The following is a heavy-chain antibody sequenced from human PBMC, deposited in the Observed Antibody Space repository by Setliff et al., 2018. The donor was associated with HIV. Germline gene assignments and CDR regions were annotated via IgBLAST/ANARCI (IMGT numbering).Heavy chain of an antibody. CDR3: VKGERMLYRLFNY. Sequence: PGGSLRLSCVVSGFTFSSYGMHWVRQAPGKGLEWVAVIWYDGTNIYYADSVKDRFTISRDNSKNTLYLQMNSLRVEDTAVYYCVKGERMLYRLFNYWGQGTLVTVSS. D-gene: IGHD2-8*01. CDR1: GFTFSSYG. J-gene: IGHJ4*02. V-gene: IGHV3-33*06. CDR2: IWYDGTNI.